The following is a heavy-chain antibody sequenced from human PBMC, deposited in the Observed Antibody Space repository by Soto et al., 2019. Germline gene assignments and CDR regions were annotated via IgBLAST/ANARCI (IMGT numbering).Heavy chain of an antibody. D-gene: IGHD3-16*01. J-gene: IGHJ4*02. V-gene: IGHV3-23*04. CDR1: GFTFSNYA. CDR3: AKDRLAGGFDY. CDR2: VSATAGTT. Sequence: DVQLVDSGGGLVQPGGSLRLSCAASGFTFSNYAMSWVRQAPGKGLEWVSLVSATAGTTYYPDSVNGRFTISRDNARNTVYLQMNSLRADDTAVYYCAKDRLAGGFDYWGQGTLVTVSS.